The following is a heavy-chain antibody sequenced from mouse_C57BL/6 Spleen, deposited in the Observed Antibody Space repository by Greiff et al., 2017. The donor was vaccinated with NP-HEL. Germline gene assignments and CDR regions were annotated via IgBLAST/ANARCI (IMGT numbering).Heavy chain of an antibody. D-gene: IGHD4-1*02. CDR2: ISNGGGST. V-gene: IGHV5-12*01. CDR1: GFTFSDYY. J-gene: IGHJ4*01. Sequence: EVHLVESGGGLVQPGGSLKLSCAASGFTFSDYYMYWVRQTPEKRLEWVAYISNGGGSTYYPDTVKGRFTISRDNAKNTLYLQMSRLKSEDTAMYYCARSTGTRAMDYWGQGTSVTVSS. CDR3: ARSTGTRAMDY.